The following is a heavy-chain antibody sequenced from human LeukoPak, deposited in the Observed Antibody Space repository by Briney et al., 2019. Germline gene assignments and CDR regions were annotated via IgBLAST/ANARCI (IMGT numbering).Heavy chain of an antibody. J-gene: IGHJ3*02. V-gene: IGHV4-59*01. CDR2: IYYSGST. D-gene: IGHD4-17*01. Sequence: PSETLSLTCTVSGGSISSYYWSWIRQPPGKGLEWIGYIYYSGSTNYNPSLKSRVTISVDTSKNQFSLKLNSVTAADTAVYYCARVFNYGDYVGRSREPHNAFDIWGQGTMVTVSS. CDR1: GGSISSYY. CDR3: ARVFNYGDYVGRSREPHNAFDI.